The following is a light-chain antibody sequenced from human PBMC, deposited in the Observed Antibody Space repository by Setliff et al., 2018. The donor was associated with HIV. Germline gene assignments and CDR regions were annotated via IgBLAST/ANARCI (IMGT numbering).Light chain of an antibody. Sequence: QSVLTQPASVSASPGQSVTISCTGTNSDIGGYNYVSWYQHHPGKAPKLLIYEVNNRPSGVSDRFSASKSGNTASLTISGLQAEDEDDYYCASYTSSNTVVFGAGTKVTV. J-gene: IGLJ1*01. CDR3: ASYTSSNTVV. CDR2: EVN. V-gene: IGLV2-14*01. CDR1: NSDIGGYNY.